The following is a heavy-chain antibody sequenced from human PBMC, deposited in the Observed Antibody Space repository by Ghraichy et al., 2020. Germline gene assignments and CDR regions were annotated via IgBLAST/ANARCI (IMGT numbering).Heavy chain of an antibody. CDR1: GYSITNGYY. CDR3: ASASCGGGYCYADDF. CDR2: ISHRGST. Sequence: SETLSLTCAVSGYSITNGYYWGWIRQPPGKGLEWIGSISHRGSTYYNPSLKSRVTISVDTSKHQFSLKLTSVTAADTAVYYCASASCGGGYCYADDFWGQGTLVTVSS. J-gene: IGHJ4*02. D-gene: IGHD2-15*01. V-gene: IGHV4-38-2*01.